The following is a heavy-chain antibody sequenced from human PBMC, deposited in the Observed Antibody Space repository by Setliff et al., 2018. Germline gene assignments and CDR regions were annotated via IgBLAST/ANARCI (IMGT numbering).Heavy chain of an antibody. J-gene: IGHJ3*02. V-gene: IGHV1-46*03. CDR1: GYTLSKYY. CDR2: INPSGGLT. CDR3: ARDRFYNSWSGTSITAPHDAFDI. Sequence: ASVKVSCKASGYTLSKYYMHWVRQAPGQGLEWMGIINPSGGLTKYAQKFQGRVTMTSDTSTNTVYLEVSSLRSEDTAVYFCARDRFYNSWSGTSITAPHDAFDIWGQGTMVTVSS. D-gene: IGHD3-3*01.